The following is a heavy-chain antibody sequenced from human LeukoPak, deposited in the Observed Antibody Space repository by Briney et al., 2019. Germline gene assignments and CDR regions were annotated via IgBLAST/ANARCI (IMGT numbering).Heavy chain of an antibody. V-gene: IGHV4-61*02. CDR1: GGSISSGSYY. J-gene: IGHJ6*03. CDR2: IYTSGST. Sequence: SQTLSLTCTVSGGSISSGSYYWSWIRQPAGMGLEWIGRIYTSGSTNYNPSLKSRVTISVDTTKNQFSLKLSSVTAADTAVYYCARDQMLVIAAANFFDYYYIDVWGKGTTVTVSS. D-gene: IGHD6-13*01. CDR3: ARDQMLVIAAANFFDYYYIDV.